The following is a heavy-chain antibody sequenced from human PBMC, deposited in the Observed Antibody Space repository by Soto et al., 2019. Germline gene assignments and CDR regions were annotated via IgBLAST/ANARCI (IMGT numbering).Heavy chain of an antibody. D-gene: IGHD3-3*01. CDR3: ARGEMVTIFGVVIIGTTGFDY. V-gene: IGHV3-30-3*01. CDR1: GFTFSSYA. J-gene: IGHJ4*02. CDR2: ISYEGSNK. Sequence: GGSLRLSSAASGFTFSSYAMHWVSQAQGKGLEWVAVISYEGSNKYYADSVKGRFTISRDNSKNTLYLQMNSLRAEDTAVYYCARGEMVTIFGVVIIGTTGFDYWGQGTLVTVSS.